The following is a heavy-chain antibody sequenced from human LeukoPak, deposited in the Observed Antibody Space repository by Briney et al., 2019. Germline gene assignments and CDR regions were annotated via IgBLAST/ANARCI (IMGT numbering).Heavy chain of an antibody. J-gene: IGHJ4*02. CDR2: IYTSGST. V-gene: IGHV4-4*07. CDR3: ARHGTPYDILTGSDDY. D-gene: IGHD3-9*01. CDR1: GGSISSYY. Sequence: SETLSLTCTVSGGSISSYYWSWIRQPAGKGLEWIGRIYTSGSTNYNPSLKSRVTMSVDTSKNQFSLKLSSVTAADTAVYYCARHGTPYDILTGSDDYWGQGTLVTVSS.